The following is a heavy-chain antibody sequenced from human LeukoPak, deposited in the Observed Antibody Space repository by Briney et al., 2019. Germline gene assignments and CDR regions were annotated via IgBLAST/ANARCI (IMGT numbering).Heavy chain of an antibody. CDR3: ARDQKGYYYDSSGYSDY. V-gene: IGHV3-21*01. CDR1: GFTVSSNY. J-gene: IGHJ4*02. D-gene: IGHD3-22*01. CDR2: ISSSSSYI. Sequence: PGGSLRLSCAASGFTVSSNYMSWVRQAPGKGLEWVSSISSSSSYIYYADSVKGRFTISRDNAKNSLYLQMNSLRAEDTAVYYCARDQKGYYYDSSGYSDYWGQGTLVTVSS.